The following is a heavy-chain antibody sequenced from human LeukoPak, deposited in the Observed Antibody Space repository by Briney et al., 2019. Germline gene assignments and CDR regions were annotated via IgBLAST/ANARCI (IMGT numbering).Heavy chain of an antibody. CDR3: ARGPIVVVPAAPGFDP. V-gene: IGHV4-59*13. CDR1: GDSISNYY. CDR2: IHHTGHS. J-gene: IGHJ5*02. D-gene: IGHD2-2*01. Sequence: KPSETLSLTCSVSGDSISNYYWTWIRQPPGKGLEWLGFIHHTGHSTYNPSLKSRVTMSVDTSKNHFSLSLTSVTAADTAVYYCARGPIVVVPAAPGFDPWGQGTLVTVSS.